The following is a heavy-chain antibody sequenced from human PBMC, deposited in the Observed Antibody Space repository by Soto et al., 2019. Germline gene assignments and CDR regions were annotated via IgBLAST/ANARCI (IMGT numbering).Heavy chain of an antibody. D-gene: IGHD3-10*01. CDR1: GVSISSYY. J-gene: IGHJ4*02. CDR2: IYYSGST. V-gene: IGHV4-59*01. Sequence: QVQLQESGPGLVKPSETLSLACTVSGVSISSYYWSWIRQPPGKGLEWIGYIYYSGSTNYNPSLKSRVTISVDTSKNQFSLKLSSVTAADTAVNYCASGSGELGYWGQGTLVTVSS. CDR3: ASGSGELGY.